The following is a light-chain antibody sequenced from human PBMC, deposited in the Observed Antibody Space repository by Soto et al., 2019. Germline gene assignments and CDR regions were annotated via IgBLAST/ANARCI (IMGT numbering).Light chain of an antibody. CDR3: QQYGSSGT. V-gene: IGKV3-20*01. CDR2: GAS. Sequence: EIVLTQSPGTLSLSPGERATLSCRASRTVTPTFLAWYQQTPGQAPRLLIYGASTRATGIPARFSGSGSGTEFTLTISSLQSEDFAVYYCQQYGSSGTFGQGTKVDIK. J-gene: IGKJ1*01. CDR1: RTVTPTF.